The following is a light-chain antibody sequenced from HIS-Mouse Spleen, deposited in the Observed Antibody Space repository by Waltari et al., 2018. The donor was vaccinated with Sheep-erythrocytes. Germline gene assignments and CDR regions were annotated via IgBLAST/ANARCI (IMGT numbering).Light chain of an antibody. V-gene: IGLV1-47*01. CDR1: SSNIGSNY. J-gene: IGLJ3*02. CDR2: RNK. Sequence: QSVLTQPPSASGTPGQRVTISCSGSSSNIGSNYVYWYQQLPGTAPKLLIYRNKQRPSGCPARFSGSKSGTSASLAISGLRSEDEADYYCAAWDDSLSGWVFGGGTKLTVL. CDR3: AAWDDSLSGWV.